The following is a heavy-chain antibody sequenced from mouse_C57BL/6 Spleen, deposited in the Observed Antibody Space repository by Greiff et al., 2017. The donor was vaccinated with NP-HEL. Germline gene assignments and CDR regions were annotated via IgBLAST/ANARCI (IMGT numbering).Heavy chain of an antibody. V-gene: IGHV1-18*01. CDR3: ARRDYYGSSPLYAMDY. J-gene: IGHJ4*01. D-gene: IGHD1-1*01. CDR1: GYTFTDYN. CDR2: INPNNGGT. Sequence: EVQLQQSGPELVKPGASVKIPCKASGYTFTDYNMDWVKQSHGKSLEWIGDINPNNGGTIYNQKFKGKATLTVDKSSSTAYMELRSLTSEDTAVYYCARRDYYGSSPLYAMDYWGQGTSVTVSS.